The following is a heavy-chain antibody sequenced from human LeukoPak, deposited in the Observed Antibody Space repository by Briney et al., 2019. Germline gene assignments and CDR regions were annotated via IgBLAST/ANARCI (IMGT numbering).Heavy chain of an antibody. Sequence: GGSLRLSCAASGFTFSSYPMHWVRQAPGKGLEWVAFIRYDGSNKFYADSVKGRFTISRDNSKNTLYLPMNSLTTEDTAVYYCAKDDGGVATGQFDYWGQGTLVTVSS. CDR2: IRYDGSNK. J-gene: IGHJ4*02. CDR1: GFTFSSYP. D-gene: IGHD5-12*01. CDR3: AKDDGGVATGQFDY. V-gene: IGHV3-30*02.